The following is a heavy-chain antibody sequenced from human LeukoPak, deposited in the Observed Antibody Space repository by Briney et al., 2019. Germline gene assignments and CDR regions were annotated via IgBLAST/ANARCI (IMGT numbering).Heavy chain of an antibody. D-gene: IGHD4-23*01. CDR2: MFFTGDT. CDR3: AKEGNDYGANSIDY. J-gene: IGHJ4*02. CDR1: GGSISTYY. Sequence: SETLSLTCTVSGGSISTYYWAWLRQPPGKGLEWIGWMFFTGDTNYNPSLKSRVTISVDHSKNQLSLKLTSVTAADTAVYYCAKEGNDYGANSIDYWGQGTLVTVSS. V-gene: IGHV4-59*01.